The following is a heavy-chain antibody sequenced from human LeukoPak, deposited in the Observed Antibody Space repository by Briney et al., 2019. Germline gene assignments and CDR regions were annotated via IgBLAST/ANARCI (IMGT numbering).Heavy chain of an antibody. J-gene: IGHJ4*02. V-gene: IGHV3-15*07. D-gene: IGHD7-27*01. CDR1: GFTFNNAW. CDR3: TTGNWGPY. Sequence: PGGSLRLSCAASGFTFNNAWMNWVLQAPGKGLEWVGRIKSKIDGGTTDFGAPVKGRFGISRDDSENTMYLHMNSLRTEDTAVYYCTTGNWGPYWGQGTLVTVSS. CDR2: IKSKIDGGTT.